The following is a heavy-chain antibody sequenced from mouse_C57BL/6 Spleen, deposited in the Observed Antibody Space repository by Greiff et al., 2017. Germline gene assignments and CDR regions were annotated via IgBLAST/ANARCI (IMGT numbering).Heavy chain of an antibody. CDR1: GFNITDDY. V-gene: IGHV14-4*01. Sequence: EVQLQQSGAELVRPGASVKLSCTASGFNITDDYMHWVKQRPEQGLEWIGWIDPANGDTEYASKFQGKATITADTSSNTAYLQLSSLTSEDTAVYDCTTLVLRKKGYFDVWGTGTTVTVSS. CDR3: TTLVLRKKGYFDV. D-gene: IGHD1-1*01. J-gene: IGHJ1*03. CDR2: IDPANGDT.